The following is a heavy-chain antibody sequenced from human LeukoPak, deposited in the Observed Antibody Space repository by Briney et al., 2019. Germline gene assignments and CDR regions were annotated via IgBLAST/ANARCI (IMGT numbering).Heavy chain of an antibody. Sequence: GGSLRLSCVASGFTFSSYWMSWIRQAPGKGLEWVANIKQDGTAKYYVDSVKGRFAISRDNAENSLYLQMNSLRAEDTAVYYCARGWGYSGYDLGPPFDYWGQGTLVTVSS. V-gene: IGHV3-7*01. CDR1: GFTFSSYW. D-gene: IGHD5-12*01. CDR3: ARGWGYSGYDLGPPFDY. J-gene: IGHJ4*02. CDR2: IKQDGTAK.